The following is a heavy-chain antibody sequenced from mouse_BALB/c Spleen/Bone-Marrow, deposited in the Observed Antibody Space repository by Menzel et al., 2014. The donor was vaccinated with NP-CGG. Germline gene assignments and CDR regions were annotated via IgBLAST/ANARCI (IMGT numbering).Heavy chain of an antibody. Sequence: QVQLQQSGAELVRPGASVKLSCKASGYSFTNYWMNWMKQRPGQGLEWIGMIHPSGSETRLNQKFKDKATLTVDKSSSTAYMQLSSPTSEDSAVYYCASDDYDGSWFAYWGQGTLVTVSA. D-gene: IGHD2-4*01. J-gene: IGHJ3*01. CDR1: GYSFTNYW. V-gene: IGHV1-74*01. CDR3: ASDDYDGSWFAY. CDR2: IHPSGSET.